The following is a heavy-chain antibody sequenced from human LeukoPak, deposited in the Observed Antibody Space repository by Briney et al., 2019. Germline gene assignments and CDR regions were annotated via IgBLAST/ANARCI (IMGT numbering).Heavy chain of an antibody. CDR3: ARAGGSGWYAFDI. Sequence: GGSLSLSCAASGFTFSSYDMHWVRQATGKGLEWVSRIGTAGDTYYPGSVKGRFTISRENSKSSVYLQMNSLRAGDTAVYYCARAGGSGWYAFDIWGQGTMVTVSS. D-gene: IGHD6-19*01. CDR1: GFTFSSYD. J-gene: IGHJ3*02. CDR2: IGTAGDT. V-gene: IGHV3-13*01.